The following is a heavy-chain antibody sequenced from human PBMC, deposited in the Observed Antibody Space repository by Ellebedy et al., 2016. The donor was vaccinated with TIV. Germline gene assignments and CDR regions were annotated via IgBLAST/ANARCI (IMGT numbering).Heavy chain of an antibody. J-gene: IGHJ6*02. CDR2: IKQDGSEK. V-gene: IGHV3-7*03. Sequence: GESLKISCTASGFTSNNYWVTWVRQAPGKGLEWVANIKQDGSEKYFLDSVKGRFTISRDNAKNSVSLQMNSLRAEDTAVYYCARAARLYYAFFYYYAMDVWGQGTTVTVSS. D-gene: IGHD3-3*01. CDR1: GFTSNNYW. CDR3: ARAARLYYAFFYYYAMDV.